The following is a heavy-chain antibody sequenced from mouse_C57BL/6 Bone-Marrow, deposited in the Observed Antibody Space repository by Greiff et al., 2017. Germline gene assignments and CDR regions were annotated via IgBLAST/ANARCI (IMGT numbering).Heavy chain of an antibody. CDR3: AREEYNGSIDESYFEV. D-gene: IGHD1-1*01. Sequence: VQLQQSGPELVKPGASVKISCKASGYSFTDYNMNWVKQSNGKSLDWIGVINPNYGTTSYNQKFKGKATLTVDQSSSTAYMQLNSLTSEDSAVYYCAREEYNGSIDESYFEVWGTGTTVTVSS. J-gene: IGHJ1*03. CDR1: GYSFTDYN. V-gene: IGHV1-39*01. CDR2: INPNYGTT.